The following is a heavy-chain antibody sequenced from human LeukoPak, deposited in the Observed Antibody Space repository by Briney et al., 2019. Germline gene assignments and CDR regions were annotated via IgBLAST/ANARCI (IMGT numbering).Heavy chain of an antibody. CDR2: ITWNGGST. CDR3: ARDGKRVTTQFYYYGIDL. CDR1: GFTFDDYG. Sequence: GGSPRLSCTAAGFTFDDYGMSWVRQTPGKGLEWVAGITWNGGSTDYAVSVRGRFTISRDNAKKSVYLQMNSLRAEDAALYHCARDGKRVTTQFYYYGIDLWGQGTTVTVSS. V-gene: IGHV3-20*01. J-gene: IGHJ6*02. D-gene: IGHD3-3*01.